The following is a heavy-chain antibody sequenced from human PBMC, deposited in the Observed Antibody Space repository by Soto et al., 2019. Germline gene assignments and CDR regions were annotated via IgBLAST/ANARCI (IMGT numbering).Heavy chain of an antibody. D-gene: IGHD4-4*01. V-gene: IGHV3-23*01. Sequence: EVKLLESGGGLVQPGGSLRLSCGVSGFTVTSNGVSWVRQAPGKGLEWVSAISPNGQGIWYADSVKVCFTISRDISRTTVFLQMDSLRAEDTAVYYCAKDRQYPRDYFNYWCHVTLVTVSS. CDR2: ISPNGQGI. J-gene: IGHJ4*01. CDR3: AKDRQYPRDYFNY. CDR1: GFTVTSNG.